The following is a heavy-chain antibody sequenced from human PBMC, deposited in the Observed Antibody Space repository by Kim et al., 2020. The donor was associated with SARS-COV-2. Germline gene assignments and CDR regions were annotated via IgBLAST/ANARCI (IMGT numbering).Heavy chain of an antibody. CDR2: INWNGGST. J-gene: IGHJ4*02. CDR3: ARDLTKNMNPYYDFWSGLLS. V-gene: IGHV3-20*01. D-gene: IGHD3-3*01. CDR1: GFTFDDYG. Sequence: GGSLRLSCAASGFTFDDYGMSWVRQAPGKGLEWVSGINWNGGSTGYADSVKGRFTISRDNAKNSLYLQMNSLRAEDTALYHCARDLTKNMNPYYDFWSGLLSWGQGTLVTVSS.